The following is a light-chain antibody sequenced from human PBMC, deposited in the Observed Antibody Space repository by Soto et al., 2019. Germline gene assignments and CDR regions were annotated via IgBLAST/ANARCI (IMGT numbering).Light chain of an antibody. J-gene: IGLJ3*02. CDR1: SGHRSYI. CDR2: LEGSGSY. Sequence: QPVLTQSSSASASLGSLVKFTCTLSSGHRSYIIAWHQQQPGKAPRYLMKLEGSGSYSKASGVPDRFSGSSSGADRYLSISNLQSEDEADYYCETWDSNTRVFGGGTKVTVL. CDR3: ETWDSNTRV. V-gene: IGLV4-60*03.